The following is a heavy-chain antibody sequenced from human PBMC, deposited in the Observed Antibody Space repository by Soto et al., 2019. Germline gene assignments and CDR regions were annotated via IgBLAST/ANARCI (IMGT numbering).Heavy chain of an antibody. CDR3: ARDGARIAAAAHRFYTWFDP. CDR2: IIPIFGTA. CDR1: GGTFSSYA. Sequence: SVKVACKASGGTFSSYAISWVRQAPGQGLEWMGGIIPIFGTANYAQKFQGRVTITADESTSTAYMELSSLRSEDTAVYYCARDGARIAAAAHRFYTWFDPWGQGTLVTVSS. V-gene: IGHV1-69*13. D-gene: IGHD6-13*01. J-gene: IGHJ5*02.